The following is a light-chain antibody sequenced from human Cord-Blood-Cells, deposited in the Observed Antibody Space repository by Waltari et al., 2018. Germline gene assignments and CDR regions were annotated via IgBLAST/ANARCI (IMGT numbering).Light chain of an antibody. J-gene: IGLJ1*01. V-gene: IGLV2-14*03. Sequence: QSVLTQPASVSGSPGQSITISCTGTSSDVGGYNYVSWYQQHPGKAPKRMIYDVSNRPSGVSNRFSGSKSGNTASLTISGLQAEDEADYYCSSYTSSNPYVFGTGTKVTVL. CDR3: SSYTSSNPYV. CDR2: DVS. CDR1: SSDVGGYNY.